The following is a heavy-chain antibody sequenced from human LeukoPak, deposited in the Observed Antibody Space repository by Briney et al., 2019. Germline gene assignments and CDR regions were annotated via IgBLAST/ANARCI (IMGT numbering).Heavy chain of an antibody. Sequence: SETLSLTCSVSGGSVSNYYWSWIRQPPGKGLEWIGYVYYTGSTNYNPSLKSRVTMFEDKSKNQFSLRLYSVTVADTAVYYCARHVRGYYYYGMDVWGQGTTVTASS. CDR2: VYYTGST. CDR1: GGSVSNYY. CDR3: ARHVRGYYYYGMDV. J-gene: IGHJ6*02. V-gene: IGHV4-59*08. D-gene: IGHD2-8*01.